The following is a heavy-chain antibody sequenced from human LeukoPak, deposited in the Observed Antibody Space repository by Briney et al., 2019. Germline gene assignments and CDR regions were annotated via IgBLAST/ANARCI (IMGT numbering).Heavy chain of an antibody. CDR1: GYTFTGYY. J-gene: IGHJ3*02. D-gene: IGHD2-2*02. CDR3: ARDLLGYCSSTSCYTGAFDI. V-gene: IGHV1-2*02. Sequence: GSVKVSCKASGYTFTGYYMHWVRQAPGQGLEWMGWINPNSGGTNYAQKFQGRATMTRDTSISTAYMELSRLRSDDTAVYYCARDLLGYCSSTSCYTGAFDIWGQGTMVTVSS. CDR2: INPNSGGT.